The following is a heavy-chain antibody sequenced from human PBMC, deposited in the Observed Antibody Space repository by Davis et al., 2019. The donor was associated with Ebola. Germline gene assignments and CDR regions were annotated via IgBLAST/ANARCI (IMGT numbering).Heavy chain of an antibody. CDR1: GFTFNKYE. D-gene: IGHD5-18*01. CDR3: VPGTWI. V-gene: IGHV3-48*03. J-gene: IGHJ4*02. CDR2: ISDSGSTK. Sequence: GGSLRLSCAASGFTFNKYEMNWVRQAPGKGLEWISYISDSGSTKYYTDSVKGRFTISRDNAKNSLYLQMNTLRVEDTAIYYCVPGTWIRGQGTLVTVSS.